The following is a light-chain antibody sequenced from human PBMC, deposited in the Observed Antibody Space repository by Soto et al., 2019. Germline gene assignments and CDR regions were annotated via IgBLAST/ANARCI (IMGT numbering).Light chain of an antibody. CDR2: GAS. J-gene: IGKJ1*01. CDR1: QSVNAN. V-gene: IGKV3-15*01. CDR3: QQYNTCLWT. Sequence: EVVMTQSPATLSVSPGERATLSCRASQSVNANLAWYQQKPGQAPRLLIHGASNRATGIPARFSGSGFGTEFILTLSRLQDEDFAVYYCQQYNTCLWTFGQGTKLEI.